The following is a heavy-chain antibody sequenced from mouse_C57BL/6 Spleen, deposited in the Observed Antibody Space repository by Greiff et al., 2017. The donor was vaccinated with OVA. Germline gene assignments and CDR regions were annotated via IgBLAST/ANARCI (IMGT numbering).Heavy chain of an antibody. J-gene: IGHJ3*01. CDR2: IYPGSGST. CDR1: GYTFTSYW. CDR3: ATEGSSVYVVAY. Sequence: QVQLKQPGAELVKPGASVKMSCKASGYTFTSYWITWVKQRPGQGLEWIGDIYPGSGSTNYNEKFKSKATLTVDTSSSTAYMQLCSLTSEDSAVYYCATEGSSVYVVAYWGQGTLVTVSA. D-gene: IGHD3-2*02. V-gene: IGHV1-55*01.